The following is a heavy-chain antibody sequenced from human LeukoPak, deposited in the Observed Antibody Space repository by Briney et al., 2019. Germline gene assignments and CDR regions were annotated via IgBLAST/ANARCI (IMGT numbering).Heavy chain of an antibody. CDR2: IYTSGST. CDR3: ARALRSMGYYYYYMDV. V-gene: IGHV4-61*02. CDR1: GGSISSGSYY. J-gene: IGHJ6*03. D-gene: IGHD6-6*01. Sequence: PSETLSLTCTVSGGSISSGSYYWSWIRQLAGKGLEWIGRIYTSGSTNYNPSLKSRVTISVDTSKNQFSLKLSSVTAADTAVYYCARALRSMGYYYYYMDVWGKGTTVTVSS.